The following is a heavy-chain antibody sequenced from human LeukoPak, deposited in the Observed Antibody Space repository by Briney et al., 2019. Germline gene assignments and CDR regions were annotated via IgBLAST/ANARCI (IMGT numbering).Heavy chain of an antibody. CDR2: ISGSGGST. J-gene: IGHJ4*02. V-gene: IGHV3-23*01. CDR3: ARDLVFGVVIIMSY. CDR1: GFTFSSYA. Sequence: GGSLRLSCAASGFTFSSYAMSWVRQAPGKGLEWVSTISGSGGSTYYADSVKGRFTISRDNAKNSLYLQMNSLRAEDTAVYYCARDLVFGVVIIMSYWGQGTLVTVSS. D-gene: IGHD3-3*01.